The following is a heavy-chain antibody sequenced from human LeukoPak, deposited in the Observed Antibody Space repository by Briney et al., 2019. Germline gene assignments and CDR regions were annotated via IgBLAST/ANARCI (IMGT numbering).Heavy chain of an antibody. CDR2: KYHSGST. Sequence: SESLTLTCAASGYSFSSDYYWCWIRPPGEKVLGWVGTKYHSGSTYYKQSLRGRVTISVDTSKNPFSLKLSCVTAEDTAVYYCARGTRSGWYWNFDYWGQGTLVTVSS. J-gene: IGHJ4*02. D-gene: IGHD6-19*01. CDR3: ARGTRSGWYWNFDY. CDR1: GYSFSSDYY. V-gene: IGHV4-38-2*01.